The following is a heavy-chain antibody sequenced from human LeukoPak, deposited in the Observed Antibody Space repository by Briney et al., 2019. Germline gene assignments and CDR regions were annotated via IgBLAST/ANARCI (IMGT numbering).Heavy chain of an antibody. CDR1: GDSVSNNRAT. V-gene: IGHV6-1*01. D-gene: IGHD6-13*01. Sequence: SQTLSLTCTISGDSVSNNRATWNWIAQSPSRGLEWLGRAYYRSKWYNDYAVSVKRRITIKPDTSKNQFSLQLNSVTPEDTAVYYCARGGKAAADIEYYFDYWGQGTLVTVSS. J-gene: IGHJ4*02. CDR3: ARGGKAAADIEYYFDY. CDR2: AYYRSKWYN.